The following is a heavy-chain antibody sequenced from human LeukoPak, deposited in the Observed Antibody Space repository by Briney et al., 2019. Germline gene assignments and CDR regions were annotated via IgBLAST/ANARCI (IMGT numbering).Heavy chain of an antibody. Sequence: ASVKVSCKASGYTFTSYGISWVRQAPGQGLEWMGWISAYNGNTNYAQKLQGRVTMTTDTSTSTAYMELRSLRSDDTAVYYCARDPNGGYGYVEGRHFDYWGQGTLVTVSS. D-gene: IGHD5-18*01. V-gene: IGHV1-18*01. J-gene: IGHJ4*02. CDR2: ISAYNGNT. CDR3: ARDPNGGYGYVEGRHFDY. CDR1: GYTFTSYG.